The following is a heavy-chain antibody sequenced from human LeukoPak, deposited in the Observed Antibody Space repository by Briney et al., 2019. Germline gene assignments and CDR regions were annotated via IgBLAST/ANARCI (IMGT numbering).Heavy chain of an antibody. CDR1: GFTFSSYW. CDR2: INSDGSST. CDR3: ARDPDDYGDSKYFDY. D-gene: IGHD4-17*01. Sequence: PGGSLRLSCAASGFTFSSYWMHWVRQAPGKGLVWVSRINSDGSSTSYADSVKGRFTISRDNAKNTLYLQMNSLRAEDTAVYYCARDPDDYGDSKYFDYWGQGTLVTVSS. V-gene: IGHV3-74*01. J-gene: IGHJ4*02.